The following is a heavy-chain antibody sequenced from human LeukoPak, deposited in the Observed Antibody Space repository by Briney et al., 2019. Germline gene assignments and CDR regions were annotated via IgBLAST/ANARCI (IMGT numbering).Heavy chain of an antibody. CDR3: KSGGAAPGSFDY. CDR2: IKYDGNEE. D-gene: IGHD1-1*01. J-gene: IGHJ4*02. CDR1: GVTFSDYA. V-gene: IGHV3-7*01. Sequence: GGSLRLSCAASGVTFSDYAMSWVRQAPGKGLEWVANIKYDGNEEYYVDSVKGRFTISRDNAKNSLYLQLNSLRVEDTAVYYCKSGGAAPGSFDYWGQGTLVTVSP.